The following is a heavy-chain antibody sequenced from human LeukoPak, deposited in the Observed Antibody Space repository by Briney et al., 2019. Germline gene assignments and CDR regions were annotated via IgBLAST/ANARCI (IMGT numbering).Heavy chain of an antibody. V-gene: IGHV3-7*03. Sequence: LXCXAXXFXXSXHWMTWVRQVPGRGPEWVANVNRDGSETYYLDSVKGRFTISKDNAKNSLYLQMNSLRAEDTALYHCARNNGMDVWGQGTTVIVSS. J-gene: IGHJ6*02. CDR3: ARNNGMDV. CDR2: VNRDGSET. CDR1: XFXXSXHW.